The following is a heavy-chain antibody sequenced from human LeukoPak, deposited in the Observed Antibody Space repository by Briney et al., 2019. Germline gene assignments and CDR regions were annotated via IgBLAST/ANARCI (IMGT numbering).Heavy chain of an antibody. CDR3: ARGGGRDYDYVWGSSGSHWYFDY. D-gene: IGHD3-16*01. CDR2: IYTSGST. CDR1: GGSISSGSYY. J-gene: IGHJ4*02. Sequence: SETLSLTCTVCGGSISSGSYYWSCIRQPAGKGLEWIGRIYTSGSTNYNPSLKSRVTISVDTSKNQFSLKLSSVTAADTAVYYCARGGGRDYDYVWGSSGSHWYFDYWGQGTLVTVSS. V-gene: IGHV4-61*02.